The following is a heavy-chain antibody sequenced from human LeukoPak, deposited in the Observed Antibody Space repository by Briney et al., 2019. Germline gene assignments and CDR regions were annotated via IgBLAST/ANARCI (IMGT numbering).Heavy chain of an antibody. J-gene: IGHJ4*02. CDR2: IYYSGST. CDR1: GGSISSSSYY. Sequence: SETLSLTCTVSGGSISSSSYYWGWIRQPPGKGLEWIGSIYYSGSTYYNPSLKSRVTMSVDTSKNQFSLKLSSVTAADTAVYYCAREQGYCSGGSCYPNFDYWGQGTLVTVSS. CDR3: AREQGYCSGGSCYPNFDY. D-gene: IGHD2-15*01. V-gene: IGHV4-39*07.